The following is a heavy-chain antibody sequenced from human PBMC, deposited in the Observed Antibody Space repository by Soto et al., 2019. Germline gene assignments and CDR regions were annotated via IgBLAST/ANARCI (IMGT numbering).Heavy chain of an antibody. V-gene: IGHV3-30-3*01. J-gene: IGHJ4*02. D-gene: IGHD6-19*01. Sequence: PGGSLRLSCAASGFTFSSYAMHWVRQAPGKGLEWVAVIAYDGGNKYYADSVKGRFTISRDTSKNTLFLQMHSLRAEDTAVYYCARDSEYGSGWIGYWGQGTLVTVSS. CDR3: ARDSEYGSGWIGY. CDR1: GFTFSSYA. CDR2: IAYDGGNK.